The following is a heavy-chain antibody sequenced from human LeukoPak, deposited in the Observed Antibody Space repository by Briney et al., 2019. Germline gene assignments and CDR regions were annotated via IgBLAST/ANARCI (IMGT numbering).Heavy chain of an antibody. Sequence: GGSLRLSCAASGFTFSSYSMNWVRQAPGKGLEWVSSISSSSSYIYYADSVKGRFTISRDNAKNSLYLQMNSLRAEDTAVYYCAKQGSRLRGYCGGDCYSHYFDYWGQGTLVTVSS. J-gene: IGHJ4*02. D-gene: IGHD2-21*02. CDR2: ISSSSSYI. CDR3: AKQGSRLRGYCGGDCYSHYFDY. V-gene: IGHV3-21*01. CDR1: GFTFSSYS.